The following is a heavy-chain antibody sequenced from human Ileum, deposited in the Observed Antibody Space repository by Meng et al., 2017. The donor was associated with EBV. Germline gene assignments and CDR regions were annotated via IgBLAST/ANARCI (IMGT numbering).Heavy chain of an antibody. CDR3: ASSDYYRSDY. J-gene: IGHJ4*02. CDR1: GGSISRRDW. V-gene: IGHV4-4*02. D-gene: IGHD3-22*01. CDR2: TSHSGST. Sequence: VSPRGAGPGLVMPSETLSLTCAVSGGSISRRDWLSWVRQPPGKGLEWIGETSHSGSTNYSPSLKSRVTISLDKSKNQLSLKLNSVTAADTAVYYCASSDYYRSDYWGQGTLVTVSS.